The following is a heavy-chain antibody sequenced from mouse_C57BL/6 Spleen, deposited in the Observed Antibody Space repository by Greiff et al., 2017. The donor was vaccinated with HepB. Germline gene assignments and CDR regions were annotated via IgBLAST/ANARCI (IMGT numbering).Heavy chain of an antibody. D-gene: IGHD2-1*01. V-gene: IGHV7-3*01. CDR2: IRNKANGYTT. Sequence: EVQLVESGGGLVQPGGSLSLSCAASGFTFTDYYMSWVRQPPGKALEWLGFIRNKANGYTTEYSASVKGRFTISRDNSQSILYLHMNALRPEDSGTYYCARYRDYGNFYAMDYWGQGTSVTVSS. J-gene: IGHJ4*01. CDR1: GFTFTDYY. CDR3: ARYRDYGNFYAMDY.